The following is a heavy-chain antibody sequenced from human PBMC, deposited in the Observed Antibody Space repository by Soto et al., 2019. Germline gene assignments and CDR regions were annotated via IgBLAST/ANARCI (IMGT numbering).Heavy chain of an antibody. Sequence: QVQLVQSGAEVKKPGASVKVSCKASGYTFTSYGSSWVRQAPGQGLEWMGWINPYNGNTNYAQKLQGRVTMTTDTSTNTAYMERRSLRSDDTGVYYCARDWFGIDYWGQGTLVTVSS. CDR1: GYTFTSYG. J-gene: IGHJ4*02. V-gene: IGHV1-18*01. D-gene: IGHD3-16*01. CDR2: INPYNGNT. CDR3: ARDWFGIDY.